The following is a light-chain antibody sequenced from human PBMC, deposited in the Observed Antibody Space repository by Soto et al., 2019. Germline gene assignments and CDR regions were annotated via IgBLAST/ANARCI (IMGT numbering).Light chain of an antibody. CDR3: QQYGNSPFT. CDR2: TAS. J-gene: IGKJ5*01. Sequence: DIQMTQSPSSLSASVGDRVTITCRASQNIATYLNWYQQTPGKAPKLLIYTASTLQSGVPSRFSGSGSGTDFTLTISRLEPEDFAVYYCQQYGNSPFTFGQGTRLEIK. CDR1: QNIATY. V-gene: IGKV1-39*01.